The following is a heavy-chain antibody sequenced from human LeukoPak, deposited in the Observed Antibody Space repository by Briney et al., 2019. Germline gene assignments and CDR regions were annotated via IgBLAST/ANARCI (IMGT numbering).Heavy chain of an antibody. CDR2: IYYSGST. CDR3: ARSLFRGFWFDP. D-gene: IGHD2-21*01. Sequence: SETLSLTCTVSGGSISSSSYYWGWIRQPPGKGLEWIGSIYYSGSTYYNPSLKSRVTISIDTSKNQFSLKLSSVTAADTAVYNCARSLFRGFWFDPWGQGTLVTVSS. CDR1: GGSISSSSYY. V-gene: IGHV4-39*01. J-gene: IGHJ5*02.